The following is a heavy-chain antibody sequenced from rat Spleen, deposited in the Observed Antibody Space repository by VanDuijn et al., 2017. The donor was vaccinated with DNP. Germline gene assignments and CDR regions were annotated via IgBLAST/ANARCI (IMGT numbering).Heavy chain of an antibody. D-gene: IGHD1-11*01. CDR2: INKDSSTI. Sequence: EVKLVESGGGLVQPGRSLKLSCAASGFNFNDYWMGWVRQAPGKGLEWIEQINKDSSTIDYAPSLKEKFTISRDNAQNTLYLQMNRLGSEDTAIYYCARLGWHGWFAYWGQGTLVTVSS. J-gene: IGHJ3*01. CDR3: ARLGWHGWFAY. CDR1: GFNFNDYW. V-gene: IGHV4-2*01.